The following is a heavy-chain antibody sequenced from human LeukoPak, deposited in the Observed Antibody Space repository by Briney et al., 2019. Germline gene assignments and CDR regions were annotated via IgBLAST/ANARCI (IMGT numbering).Heavy chain of an antibody. V-gene: IGHV3-23*01. D-gene: IGHD5-18*01. CDR1: GFTFSSFA. CDR3: ARDRADVDTAMDFDY. CDR2: ISGSGYST. J-gene: IGHJ4*02. Sequence: QSGGSLRLSCAASGFTFSSFAMTWVRQAPGKGLEWVSAISGSGYSTYYADSEKGRFTIYRANSGNTLSLQMNSLRAEDTAVYYCARDRADVDTAMDFDYWGQGTLVTVSS.